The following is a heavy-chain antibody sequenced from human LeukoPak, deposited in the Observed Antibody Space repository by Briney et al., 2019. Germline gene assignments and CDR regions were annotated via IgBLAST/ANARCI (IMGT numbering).Heavy chain of an antibody. D-gene: IGHD2-2*01. CDR2: INHSGST. CDR1: GGSFSGYY. J-gene: IGHJ5*02. CDR3: ARTIVGVPAAISPWFDP. Sequence: SETLSLTCAVYGGSFSGYYWSWIRQPPGKGLEWTGEINHSGSTNYNPSLKSRVTISVDTSKNRFSLKLSSVTAADTAVYYCARTIVGVPAAISPWFDPWGQGTLVTVSS. V-gene: IGHV4-34*01.